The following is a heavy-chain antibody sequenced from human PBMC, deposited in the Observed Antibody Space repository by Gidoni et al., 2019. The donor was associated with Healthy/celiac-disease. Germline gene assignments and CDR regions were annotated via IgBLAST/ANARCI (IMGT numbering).Heavy chain of an antibody. D-gene: IGHD3-10*01. CDR3: ARPRYYGSGSYDY. Sequence: QVQLQQWGAGLLKPSETLSLTCAVYGASFSGYYWSWIRQPPGKGLAWIGEINHSGSTNYNPSLKSRVTISVDTSKNQFSLKLSSVTAADTAVYYCARPRYYGSGSYDYWGQGTLVTVSS. J-gene: IGHJ4*02. CDR2: INHSGST. CDR1: GASFSGYY. V-gene: IGHV4-34*01.